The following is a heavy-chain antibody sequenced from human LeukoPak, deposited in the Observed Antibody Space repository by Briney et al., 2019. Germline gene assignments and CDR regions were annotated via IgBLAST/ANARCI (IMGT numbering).Heavy chain of an antibody. D-gene: IGHD6-6*01. V-gene: IGHV3-33*01. Sequence: GGSLRLSCAASGFTFSSYGMHRVRQAPGKGPEWVAVIWYDGSNKYYADSVKGRFTISRDNSKNTLYLQMNSLRAEDTAVYYCATSIAARSPAPYYYYGMDVWGQGTTVTVSS. CDR3: ATSIAARSPAPYYYYGMDV. CDR2: IWYDGSNK. J-gene: IGHJ6*02. CDR1: GFTFSSYG.